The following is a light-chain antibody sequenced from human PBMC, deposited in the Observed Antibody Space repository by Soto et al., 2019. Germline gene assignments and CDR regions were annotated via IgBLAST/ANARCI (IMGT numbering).Light chain of an antibody. Sequence: DLQMTQSPSSLSVSVGARVTITCRASQGIRNDLGWYQQKPGKAPKRLIYAASSLLSGVPSRFSGIVSETDFTLTISSLQPEDFATYYGLQNNTYSPWTFGQGTKVDIK. J-gene: IGKJ1*01. CDR2: AAS. CDR1: QGIRND. CDR3: LQNNTYSPWT. V-gene: IGKV1-17*01.